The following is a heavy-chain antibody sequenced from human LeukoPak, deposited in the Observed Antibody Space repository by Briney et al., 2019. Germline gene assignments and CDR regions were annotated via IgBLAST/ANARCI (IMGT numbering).Heavy chain of an antibody. Sequence: PGRSLRLSCAASGFTFDDYAMHWVRQAPGKGLEWVSGISWNSGRIGYADSVKGRFTISRDNSKNSLYLRMNSLRTEDTALYYCAKGSSWFDYWGQGTLVTVSS. D-gene: IGHD6-13*01. V-gene: IGHV3-9*01. CDR1: GFTFDDYA. CDR2: ISWNSGRI. CDR3: AKGSSWFDY. J-gene: IGHJ4*02.